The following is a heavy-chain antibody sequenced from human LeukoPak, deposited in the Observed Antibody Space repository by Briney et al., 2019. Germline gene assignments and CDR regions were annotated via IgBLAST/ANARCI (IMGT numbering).Heavy chain of an antibody. Sequence: SSETLSLTCTVSGGSISSYYWSWIRQPPGKGLEWIGYIYYSGSTNYNPSLKSRVTISVDTSKNQFSLKLSSVTAADTAVYYCARLGDSTVPWGQGTLVTVSS. D-gene: IGHD4-17*01. V-gene: IGHV4-59*08. CDR2: IYYSGST. CDR1: GGSISSYY. J-gene: IGHJ4*02. CDR3: ARLGDSTVP.